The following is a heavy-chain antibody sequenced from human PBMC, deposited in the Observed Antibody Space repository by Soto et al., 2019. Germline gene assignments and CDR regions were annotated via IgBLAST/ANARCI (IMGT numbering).Heavy chain of an antibody. V-gene: IGHV4-39*02. CDR3: ARDKRDLRFLEWSYYFDY. CDR2: IYYSGTT. D-gene: IGHD3-3*01. CDR1: GGYISSSDYF. J-gene: IGHJ4*02. Sequence: SETQSLTCSVAGGYISSSDYFWGWIRQPPGKGLEWIGSIYYSGTTYYNPSLKSRVTISGDTSKNQFSLKLSSVTAADTAVYYCARDKRDLRFLEWSYYFDYWGQGTLVTVSS.